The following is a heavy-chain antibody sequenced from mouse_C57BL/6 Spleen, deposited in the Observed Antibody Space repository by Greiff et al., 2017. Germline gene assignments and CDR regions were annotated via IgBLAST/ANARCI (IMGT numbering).Heavy chain of an antibody. D-gene: IGHD1-1*01. CDR2: IHPNSGST. J-gene: IGHJ1*03. Sequence: VQLQQPGAELVKPGASVKLSCKASGYTFTSYWMHWVKQRPGQGLEWIGMIHPNSGSTNYNEKFKSKATLTVDKSSSTAYMQLSSLTSEDSAVYYCAREEGTTVVATDGYFDVWGTGTTVTVSS. CDR1: GYTFTSYW. CDR3: AREEGTTVVATDGYFDV. V-gene: IGHV1-64*01.